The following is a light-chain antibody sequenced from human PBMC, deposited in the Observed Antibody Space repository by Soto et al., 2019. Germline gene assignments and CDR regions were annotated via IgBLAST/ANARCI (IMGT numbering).Light chain of an antibody. V-gene: IGLV1-47*01. CDR3: ASWDDSLSGPV. CDR2: RNN. Sequence: QAVVTQPPSASGTPGQRVTISCSGSSSNIGSNSVYWYQQLPGTAPKLLIYRNNQRPSGVPDLFSGSKSGTSASLAISGLRSEDEADYYCASWDDSLSGPVFGGGTKLTVL. J-gene: IGLJ3*02. CDR1: SSNIGSNS.